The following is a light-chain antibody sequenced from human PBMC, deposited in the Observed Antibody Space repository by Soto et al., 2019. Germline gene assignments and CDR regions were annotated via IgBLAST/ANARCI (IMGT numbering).Light chain of an antibody. CDR1: SSNTGSNY. CDR3: ATWDDSLSGDFV. J-gene: IGLJ6*01. Sequence: QSVLTQPPSTSGTPGQRVTISCSRSSSNTGSNYVYWFQQLPGTAPKLLIYRNDHRPSGVPDRFSGSKSGTSASLAISGLRSEDEADYYCATWDDSLSGDFVFGTGTQLTVL. CDR2: RND. V-gene: IGLV1-47*01.